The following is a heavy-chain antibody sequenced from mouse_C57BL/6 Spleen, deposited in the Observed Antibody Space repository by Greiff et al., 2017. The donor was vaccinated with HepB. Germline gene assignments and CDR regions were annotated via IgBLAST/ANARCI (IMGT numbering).Heavy chain of an antibody. CDR1: GFTFSNYW. CDR2: IRLKSDNYAT. Sequence: EVMLVESGGGLVQPGGSMKLSCVASGFTFSNYWMNWVRQSPEKGLEWVAQIRLKSDNYATHYAESVKGRFTISRDDSKSSVYLQMNNLRAEDTGIYYCTGGELTPFAYWGQGTLVTVSA. V-gene: IGHV6-3*01. D-gene: IGHD1-1*01. J-gene: IGHJ3*01. CDR3: TGGELTPFAY.